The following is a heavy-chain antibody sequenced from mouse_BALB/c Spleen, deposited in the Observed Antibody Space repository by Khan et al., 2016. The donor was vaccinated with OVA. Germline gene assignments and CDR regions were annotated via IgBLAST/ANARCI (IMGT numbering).Heavy chain of an antibody. V-gene: IGHV3-2*02. D-gene: IGHD1-1*01. CDR2: ISYSGRT. Sequence: DVQLLETGPGLVKPSQSLSLTCTVTGYSITSDYAWNWIRQFPGNKLEWMGYISYSGRTSYNPSLKSRISITRDTSNNQFFLQFNSVTTKDTATYYCARSVTMTTVVATDFDYWGQGTTLTVSS. J-gene: IGHJ2*01. CDR3: ARSVTMTTVVATDFDY. CDR1: GYSITSDYA.